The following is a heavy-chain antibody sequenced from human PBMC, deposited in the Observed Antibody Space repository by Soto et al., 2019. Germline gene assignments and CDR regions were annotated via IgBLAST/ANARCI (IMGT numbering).Heavy chain of an antibody. CDR2: IFSNDEK. J-gene: IGHJ6*02. D-gene: IGHD6-13*01. CDR3: ARRIAAGNYYYYYGMDV. V-gene: IGHV2-26*01. CDR1: GFSLSNARMG. Sequence: SGPTLVNPTEALTLTCTVSGFSLSNARMGVSWIRQPPGKALEWLAHIFSNDEKSYSTSLKSRLTISKDTSKSQVVLTMTNMDPVDTATYYCARRIAAGNYYYYYGMDVWGQGTTVTVSS.